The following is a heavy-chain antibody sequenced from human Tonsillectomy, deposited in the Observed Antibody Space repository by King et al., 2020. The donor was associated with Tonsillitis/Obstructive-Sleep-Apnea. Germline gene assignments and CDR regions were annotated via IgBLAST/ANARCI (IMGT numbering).Heavy chain of an antibody. CDR1: GFTFSSYW. J-gene: IGHJ6*02. D-gene: IGHD2-15*01. CDR3: ARYPLAEDGQHYYYGMDV. CDR2: IKQDGSEK. Sequence: VQLVESGGGLVQPGGSLRLSCAASGFTFSSYWMSWVRQAPGKGLEWVANIKQDGSEKYYVDSVKGRFTISRDNAKHSLYLQMNSLRAEDTAVYYCARYPLAEDGQHYYYGMDVWGQGTTVTVSS. V-gene: IGHV3-7*03.